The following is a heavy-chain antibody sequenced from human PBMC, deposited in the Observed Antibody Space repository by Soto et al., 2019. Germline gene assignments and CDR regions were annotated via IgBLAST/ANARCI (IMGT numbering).Heavy chain of an antibody. V-gene: IGHV4-30-2*01. J-gene: IGHJ6*02. Sequence: SETLSLTCAVSGGSISSGGYSWSWIRQPPGKGLEWIGYIYHSGSTYYNPSLKSRVTMSVDRSKNQFSLKLSSVTAADTAVYYCARASGYCSSTSCDGALYYYYGMDVWGQGTTVTVSS. D-gene: IGHD2-2*01. CDR3: ARASGYCSSTSCDGALYYYYGMDV. CDR2: IYHSGST. CDR1: GGSISSGGYS.